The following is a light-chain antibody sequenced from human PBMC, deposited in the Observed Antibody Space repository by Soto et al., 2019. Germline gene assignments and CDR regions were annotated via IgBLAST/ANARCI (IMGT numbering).Light chain of an antibody. CDR2: EVS. J-gene: IGLJ1*01. Sequence: QSVLTRPASVSGSPGQSITSSCTGTSSDVGGYKFVSWYQQHPGKAPKLMIYEVSNRPSGVSSRFSGSKSGNTASLTISGLQAEDEADYYCGSYTGSIYVFGTGTKVTVL. CDR1: SSDVGGYKF. V-gene: IGLV2-14*01. CDR3: GSYTGSIYV.